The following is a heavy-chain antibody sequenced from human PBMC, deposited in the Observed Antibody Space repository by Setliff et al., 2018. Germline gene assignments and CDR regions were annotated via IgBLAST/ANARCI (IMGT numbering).Heavy chain of an antibody. CDR1: GGSFSGYY. CDR3: ARHWDY. J-gene: IGHJ4*02. CDR2: IIHSGST. V-gene: IGHV4-34*12. Sequence: SETLSLTCAVYGGSFSGYYWSWIRQPPGKRLEWIGEIIHSGSTNYNPSLKSRITISGDTSTNQFSLKLSSVSAADTAVYFCARHWDYWGQGTLVTVSS.